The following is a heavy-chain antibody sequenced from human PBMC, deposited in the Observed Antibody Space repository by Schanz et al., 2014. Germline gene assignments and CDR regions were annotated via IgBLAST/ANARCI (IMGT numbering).Heavy chain of an antibody. V-gene: IGHV4-39*01. CDR3: VRHGNYEFWHGPTPQFEN. D-gene: IGHD3-3*01. CDR2: PYYAGNT. J-gene: IGHJ4*02. Sequence: QLHLQESGPGLAKPSETLSLICSVSGGSISTSSRYWGWIRQSPGKGLEWLGSPYYAGNTHYNPSHKGKVTFPRAPPKNHFPLNLPSVAAADTAVYYCVRHGNYEFWHGPTPQFENWGQGTLVTVS. CDR1: GGSISTSSRY.